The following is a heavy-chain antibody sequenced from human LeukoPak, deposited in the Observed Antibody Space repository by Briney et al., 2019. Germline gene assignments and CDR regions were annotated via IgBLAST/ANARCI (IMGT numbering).Heavy chain of an antibody. CDR2: IYHSGST. CDR3: ASPKGYYFDY. V-gene: IGHV4-38-2*02. Sequence: SETLSLTCTVSGYSISSGYYWGWIRQPPGKGLEWIGSIYHSGSTYYNPSLKSRVTISVDTSKNQFSLKLSSVTAADTAVYYCASPKGYYFDYWGQGTVVTVSS. J-gene: IGHJ4*02. CDR1: GYSISSGYY.